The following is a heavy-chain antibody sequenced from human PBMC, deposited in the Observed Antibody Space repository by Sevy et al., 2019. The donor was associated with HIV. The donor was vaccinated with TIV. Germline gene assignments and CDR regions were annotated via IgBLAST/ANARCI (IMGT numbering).Heavy chain of an antibody. CDR1: GFTFSSYS. J-gene: IGHJ4*02. Sequence: GGSLRLSCAASGFTFSSYSMNWVRQAPGKGLEWVSSISSSSSYIYYADSVKGRFTISRDNAKNSLYLQMNSLRAEDTAVYYCAGVKQPGIGAAGTFPYFDYWGQGTLVTVSS. CDR3: AGVKQPGIGAAGTFPYFDY. D-gene: IGHD6-13*01. CDR2: ISSSSSYI. V-gene: IGHV3-21*01.